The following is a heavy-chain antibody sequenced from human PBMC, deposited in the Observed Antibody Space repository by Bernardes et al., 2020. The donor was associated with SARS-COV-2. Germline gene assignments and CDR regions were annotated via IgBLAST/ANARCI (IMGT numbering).Heavy chain of an antibody. D-gene: IGHD6-13*01. V-gene: IGHV3-7*04. CDR2: IKKDGSEK. CDR1: GFTFSSYW. J-gene: IGHJ4*02. CDR3: ARVYSSSWYFDY. Sequence: GGSLRLSCAASGFTFSSYWMSWVRQAPGKGLEWVANIKKDGSEKYYVDSVKGRFTISRDNAKNSLYVQMNSLRAEDTAVYYCARVYSSSWYFDYWGQGTLVTVSS.